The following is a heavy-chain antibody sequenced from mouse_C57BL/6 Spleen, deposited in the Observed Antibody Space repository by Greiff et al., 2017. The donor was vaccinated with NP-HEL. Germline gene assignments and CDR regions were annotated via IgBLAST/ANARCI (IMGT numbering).Heavy chain of an antibody. Sequence: VQLQQSGAELVRPGASVKLSCTASGFNIKDDYMHWVKQRPEQGLEWIGWIDPENGSTEYASKFQGKATITGDTSSNTAYLQLSSLTSEDTAVYYCTTGTVYGNYGMDYWGQGTSVTVSS. V-gene: IGHV14-4*01. CDR1: GFNIKDDY. CDR3: TTGTVYGNYGMDY. CDR2: IDPENGST. J-gene: IGHJ4*01. D-gene: IGHD2-1*01.